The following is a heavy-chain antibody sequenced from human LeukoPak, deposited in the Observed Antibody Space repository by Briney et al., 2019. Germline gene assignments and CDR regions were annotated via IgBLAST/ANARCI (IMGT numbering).Heavy chain of an antibody. Sequence: ASVRVSCKASGYTFTGYYMHWVRQAPGQGLEWMGWINPNSGGTNYAQKFQGRVTMTRDTSISTAYMELSRLRSDDTAVYYCARVYYGSGPYAFDIWGQGTIVTVSS. D-gene: IGHD3-10*01. J-gene: IGHJ3*02. V-gene: IGHV1-2*02. CDR2: INPNSGGT. CDR3: ARVYYGSGPYAFDI. CDR1: GYTFTGYY.